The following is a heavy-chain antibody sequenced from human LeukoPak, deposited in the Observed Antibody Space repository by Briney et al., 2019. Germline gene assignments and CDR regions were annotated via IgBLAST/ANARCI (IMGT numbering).Heavy chain of an antibody. J-gene: IGHJ4*02. D-gene: IGHD2-2*01. V-gene: IGHV1-18*04. CDR1: GYAFTGYY. CDR2: ISAYNGNT. Sequence: GASVKVSCKASGYAFTGYYMHWVRQAPGQGLEWMGWISAYNGNTNYAQKLQGRVTMTTDTSTSTAYMELRSLRSDDTAVYYCARERRYQLLTDFDYWGQGTLVTVSS. CDR3: ARERRYQLLTDFDY.